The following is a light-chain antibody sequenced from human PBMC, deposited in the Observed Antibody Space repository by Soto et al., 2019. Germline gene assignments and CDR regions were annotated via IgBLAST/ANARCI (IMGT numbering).Light chain of an antibody. Sequence: QSVLTQPPSASGSPGQSVTIPCAGTSTDVGEYNYVSWYQQHPGKVPKLIIFEVNKRPSGVPDRFSGSKSGDTASLTVSGLQAEDEADYYCSSFVGAPVIFGGGT. CDR1: STDVGEYNY. CDR3: SSFVGAPVI. V-gene: IGLV2-8*01. CDR2: EVN. J-gene: IGLJ2*01.